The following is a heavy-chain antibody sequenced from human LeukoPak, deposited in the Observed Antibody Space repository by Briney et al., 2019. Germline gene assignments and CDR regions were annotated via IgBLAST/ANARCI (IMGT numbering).Heavy chain of an antibody. D-gene: IGHD5-18*01. Sequence: KAGGSLRLSCAASGFTFSSYWMHWVRQAPGKGLVWVSRIYSGGSSTSYADSVKGRFTISRDNAKNTLYLQMNSLRAEDTAVYYCARGLGGYSYGSHDYWGQGTLVTVSS. CDR3: ARGLGGYSYGSHDY. CDR1: GFTFSSYW. J-gene: IGHJ4*02. CDR2: IYSGGSST. V-gene: IGHV3-74*01.